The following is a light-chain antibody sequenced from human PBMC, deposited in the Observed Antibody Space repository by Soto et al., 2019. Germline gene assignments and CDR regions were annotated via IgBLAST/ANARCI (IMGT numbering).Light chain of an antibody. Sequence: DLVMTQSPLSLPVTPGEPASISCRSSQSLLHSNGYNYLDWYLQKPGQSPQLLIYSGSNRASGVPDRFSGSGSGTDFTLKISRVEAEDVGVYYCMQALQTELTFGGGTKVDIK. CDR3: MQALQTELT. V-gene: IGKV2-28*01. J-gene: IGKJ4*01. CDR2: SGS. CDR1: QSLLHSNGYNY.